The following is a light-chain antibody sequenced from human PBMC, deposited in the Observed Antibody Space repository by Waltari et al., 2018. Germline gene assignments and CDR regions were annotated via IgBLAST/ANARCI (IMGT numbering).Light chain of an antibody. CDR1: QSVSTN. V-gene: IGKV3-15*01. CDR3: QQYNKWPSYT. Sequence: ELVMTQSPAALPVSPGGRVTLSCRASQSVSTNVAWYQQKPGQAPRLLIHGASTRATGIPVRFSGSGSGTEFTLTISSLQSEDFAVYYCQQYNKWPSYTFGQGTKLEI. CDR2: GAS. J-gene: IGKJ2*01.